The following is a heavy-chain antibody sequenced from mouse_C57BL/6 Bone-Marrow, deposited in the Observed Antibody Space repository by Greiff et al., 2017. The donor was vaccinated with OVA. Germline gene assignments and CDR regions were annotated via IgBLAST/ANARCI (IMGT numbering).Heavy chain of an antibody. D-gene: IGHD1-1*01. CDR2: ISDGGSYT. CDR3: ARDYGSSYYFDY. J-gene: IGHJ2*01. Sequence: SLEWVATISDGGSYTYYPDNVKGRFTISRDNAKNNLYLQMSHLKSEDTAMYYCARDYGSSYYFDYWGQGTTLTVSS. V-gene: IGHV5-4*01.